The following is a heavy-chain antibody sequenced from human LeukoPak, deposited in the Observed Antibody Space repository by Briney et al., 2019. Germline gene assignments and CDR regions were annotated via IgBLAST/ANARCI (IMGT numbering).Heavy chain of an antibody. Sequence: SETLSLACTVSDGSINSGGYYWSWIRQHPGKGLEWIGYIYYSGSTYYNPSLKSRFTISVDTSKNQFSLKLSSVTAADTAVYYCARARDGYNWNDWGQGTLVTVSS. J-gene: IGHJ4*02. D-gene: IGHD5-24*01. CDR3: ARARDGYNWND. CDR1: DGSINSGGYY. V-gene: IGHV4-31*03. CDR2: IYYSGST.